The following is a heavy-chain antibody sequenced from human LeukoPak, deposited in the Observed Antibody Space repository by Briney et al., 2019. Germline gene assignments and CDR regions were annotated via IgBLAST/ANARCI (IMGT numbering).Heavy chain of an antibody. V-gene: IGHV3-23*01. J-gene: IGHJ4*02. CDR1: GLTFSNYS. CDR3: AKRGIMIRGVIIIGFHKEAYYYDC. Sequence: GSPRLYCVAPGLTFSNYSIRWVREPPGPGQESVSGIRDILGSTHYAHSVKGRFIISRDNSKNTLYLQMNSLRAEGTAVYYCAKRGIMIRGVIIIGFHKEAYYYDCWGQGTLVTVSS. D-gene: IGHD3-10*01. CDR2: IRDILGST.